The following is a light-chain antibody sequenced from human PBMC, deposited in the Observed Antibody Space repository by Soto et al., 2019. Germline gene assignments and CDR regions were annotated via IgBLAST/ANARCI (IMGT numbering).Light chain of an antibody. V-gene: IGKV1-9*01. CDR3: QQFNSYPG. CDR1: QGISSY. J-gene: IGKJ4*01. CDR2: AAS. Sequence: DIQLTQSPSFLSASVGDRVTITCRASQGISSYLAWYQQKPGKAPKLLISAASTLQSGVPSRFSGSGSGTEFTLTISSLQPEDFATYYCQQFNSYPGFGGGTKVEIK.